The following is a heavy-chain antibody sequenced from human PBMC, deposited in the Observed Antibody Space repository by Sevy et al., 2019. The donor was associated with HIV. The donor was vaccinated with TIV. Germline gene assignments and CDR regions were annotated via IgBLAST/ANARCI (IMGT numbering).Heavy chain of an antibody. CDR3: AKEGAYSYTTYFDY. CDR2: ISIAGDIV. CDR1: GFTFSDYY. V-gene: IGHV3-11*04. Sequence: GGSLRLSCAASGFTFSDYYMSWIRQAPGRGLEWIAYISIAGDIVYYADSVKGRFTISRDNAKNSLYLQLNSLRAEDTAVYYCAKEGAYSYTTYFDYWGQGTVVTVSS. J-gene: IGHJ4*02. D-gene: IGHD1-26*01.